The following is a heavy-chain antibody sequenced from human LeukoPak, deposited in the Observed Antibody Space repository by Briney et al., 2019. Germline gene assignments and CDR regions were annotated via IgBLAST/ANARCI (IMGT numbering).Heavy chain of an antibody. CDR1: GFTFSSYG. D-gene: IGHD1-26*01. J-gene: IGHJ4*02. Sequence: QPGRSLRLSCAASGFTFSSYGMHWVRQAPGKGLEWVAVISYDGSNKYYADSVKGRFTISRDNPKNTLYLQMNSLRAEDTAVYYCAKDPLYLPITVGAYYFDYWGQGALVTVSS. CDR3: AKDPLYLPITVGAYYFDY. V-gene: IGHV3-30*18. CDR2: ISYDGSNK.